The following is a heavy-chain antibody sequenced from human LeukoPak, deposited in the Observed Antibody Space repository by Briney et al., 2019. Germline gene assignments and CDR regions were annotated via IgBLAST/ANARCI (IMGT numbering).Heavy chain of an antibody. CDR2: MNPNSGNT. J-gene: IGHJ4*02. CDR1: GYTFASYD. Sequence: ASVKVSCKASGYTFASYDINWVRQATGQGLEWMGWMNPNSGNTGYTQKFQGRVTMTRDTSISTAYMELSSLRSEDTAVYYCARTLRRHCSGGSCYSPHLDYWGQGTLVTVSS. CDR3: ARTLRRHCSGGSCYSPHLDY. V-gene: IGHV1-8*01. D-gene: IGHD2-15*01.